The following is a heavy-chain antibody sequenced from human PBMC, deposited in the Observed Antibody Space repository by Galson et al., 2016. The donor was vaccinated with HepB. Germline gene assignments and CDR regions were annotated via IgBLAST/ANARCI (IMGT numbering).Heavy chain of an antibody. CDR1: GFTFGSVW. CDR3: ARYYYDSTGFVEYFQH. V-gene: IGHV3-7*03. CDR2: IKPDGSER. Sequence: SLRLSCATSGFTFGSVWMSWVRQAPGKGLEWVANIKPDGSERYYVDSLKGRFTISRDNAENSLNLQMNNLRAEDTAVYFCARYYYDSTGFVEYFQHWGQGTRVTVSS. J-gene: IGHJ1*01. D-gene: IGHD3-22*01.